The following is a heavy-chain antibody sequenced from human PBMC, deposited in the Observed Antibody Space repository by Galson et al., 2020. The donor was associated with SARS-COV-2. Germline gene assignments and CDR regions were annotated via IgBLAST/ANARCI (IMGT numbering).Heavy chain of an antibody. CDR3: AKDQSRRPLTYYYDSTSLSDY. CDR1: GFTFSSYA. V-gene: IGHV3-23*01. J-gene: IGHJ4*02. D-gene: IGHD3-22*01. Sequence: GGSLRLSCAASGFTFSSYAMSWVRQAPGKGLEWVSAISGSGGSTHYADSVKGRFTISRDNSKNTLYLQMNSLRAEDTAVYYCAKDQSRRPLTYYYDSTSLSDYWGQGTLVTVSS. CDR2: ISGSGGST.